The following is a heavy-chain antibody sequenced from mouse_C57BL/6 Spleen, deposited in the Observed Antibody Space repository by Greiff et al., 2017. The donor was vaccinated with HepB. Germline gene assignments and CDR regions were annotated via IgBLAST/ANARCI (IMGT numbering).Heavy chain of an antibody. CDR2: IDPENGDT. D-gene: IGHD2-1*01. V-gene: IGHV14-4*01. CDR1: GFNIKDDY. Sequence: VQLKQSGAELVRPGASVKLSCTASGFNIKDDYMHWVKQRPEQGLEWIGWIDPENGDTEYASKFQGKATITADTSSITAYLQLSSLTSEDTAVYYCTRGNYGGAMDYWGQGTSVTVSS. J-gene: IGHJ4*01. CDR3: TRGNYGGAMDY.